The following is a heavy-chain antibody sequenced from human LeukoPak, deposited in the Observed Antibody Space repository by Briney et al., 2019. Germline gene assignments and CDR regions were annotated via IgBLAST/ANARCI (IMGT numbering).Heavy chain of an antibody. CDR1: GFTFSSYG. CDR2: ISGSGGST. J-gene: IGHJ3*02. V-gene: IGHV3-23*01. Sequence: PGGSLRLSCAASGFTFSSYGMSWVRQAPGKGLEWVSAISGSGGSTYYADSVKGRFTISRDNSKNTLYLQMNSLRAEDTAVYYCARLVVVTARADAFDIWGQGTMVTVSS. CDR3: ARLVVVTARADAFDI. D-gene: IGHD2-21*02.